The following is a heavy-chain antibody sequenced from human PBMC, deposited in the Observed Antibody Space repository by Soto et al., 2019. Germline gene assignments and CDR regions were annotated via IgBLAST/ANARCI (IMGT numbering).Heavy chain of an antibody. CDR3: ARGVSAGVDY. Sequence: ASVKVSCKASGYSFTSLDINWVRQTAGQGLEWMGWMQPSTGRTGYAQKFQGRVTMTRDTSINTAYMELTTLTSDDTAFYYCARGVSAGVDYWGQGTMVTVYS. CDR2: MQPSTGRT. V-gene: IGHV1-8*01. J-gene: IGHJ4*02. D-gene: IGHD1-26*01. CDR1: GYSFTSLD.